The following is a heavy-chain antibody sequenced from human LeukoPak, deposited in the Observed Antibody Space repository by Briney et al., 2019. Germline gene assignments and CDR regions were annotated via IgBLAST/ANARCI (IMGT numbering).Heavy chain of an antibody. V-gene: IGHV1-18*01. CDR2: SSAYNGNT. CDR3: ALLEMATDFGY. D-gene: IGHD5-24*01. J-gene: IGHJ4*02. CDR1: GYTFTTYG. Sequence: ASVKVSCKASGYTFTTYGISWVRQAPGLGLEWMGWSSAYNGNTNYAHKLQGRVTLTTDTSTSTAYMELRSLSSDDTAVYYCALLEMATDFGYLGQGTLVTVSS.